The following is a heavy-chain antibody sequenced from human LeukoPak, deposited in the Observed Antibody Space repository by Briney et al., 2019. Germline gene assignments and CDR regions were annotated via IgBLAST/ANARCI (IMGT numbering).Heavy chain of an antibody. J-gene: IGHJ4*02. CDR2: INPNSGGT. D-gene: IGHD6-19*01. Sequence: ASVKVSCKASGYTFTGYCMHWVREAPGQGLEWMGWINPNSGGTNYAQKFQGRVTMTRDTSISTAYMELSRLRSDDTAVYYCARVGTSSGIAVAGPVFDYWGQGTLVTVSS. CDR3: ARVGTSSGIAVAGPVFDY. CDR1: GYTFTGYC. V-gene: IGHV1-2*02.